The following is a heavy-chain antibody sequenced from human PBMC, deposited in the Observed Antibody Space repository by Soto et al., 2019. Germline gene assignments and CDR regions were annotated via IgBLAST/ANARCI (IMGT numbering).Heavy chain of an antibody. CDR3: ASLYSSSQARPTYYYYYGMDV. Sequence: SETLSLTCAVYGGSFSGYYWSWIRQPPGKGLEWIGEINHSGSTNYNPSLKSRVTISVDTSKNQFSLKLSSVTAADTAVYYCASLYSSSQARPTYYYYYGMDVWGQGTTVTASS. CDR1: GGSFSGYY. V-gene: IGHV4-34*01. D-gene: IGHD6-6*01. J-gene: IGHJ6*02. CDR2: INHSGST.